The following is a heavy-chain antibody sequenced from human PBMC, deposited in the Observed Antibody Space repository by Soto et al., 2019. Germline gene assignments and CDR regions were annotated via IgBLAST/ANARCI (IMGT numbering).Heavy chain of an antibody. CDR1: GFIFSSYG. CDR3: AREVAVTMLDS. V-gene: IGHV3-30*03. Sequence: QVQLVESGGGVVQPGRSLRLSCAVSGFIFSSYGMHWVRQAPGKGLEWVAFISYDGRSKYYADSVKGRFTISRDNSQNTLYLQMNSLRAEDAAVYFCAREVAVTMLDSWGQGTLVTVSS. D-gene: IGHD4-17*01. J-gene: IGHJ4*02. CDR2: ISYDGRSK.